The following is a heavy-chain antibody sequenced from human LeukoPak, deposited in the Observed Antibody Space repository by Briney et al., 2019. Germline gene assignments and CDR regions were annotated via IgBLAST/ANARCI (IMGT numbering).Heavy chain of an antibody. CDR3: ASGGRDYGDYIFDY. J-gene: IGHJ4*02. CDR2: IYTSGST. Sequence: SETLSLTCTVSGGSISSYYWSWIRQPAGKGLEWIGRIYTSGSTNYNPSLKSRVTMSVDTSKNQFSLKLSSVTAADTAVYYCASGGRDYGDYIFDYWGQGTLVTVSS. CDR1: GGSISSYY. V-gene: IGHV4-4*07. D-gene: IGHD4-17*01.